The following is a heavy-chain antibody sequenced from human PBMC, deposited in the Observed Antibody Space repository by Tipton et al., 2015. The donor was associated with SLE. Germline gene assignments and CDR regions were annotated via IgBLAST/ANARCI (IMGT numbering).Heavy chain of an antibody. CDR1: GASISSHY. CDR2: IYTSGST. Sequence: QVQLQESGPGLVKPSQTLSLTCTVSGASISSHYWSWIRQPAGKGLEWIGYIYTSGSTNYNPSLKSRVTISIDTSKNQFSLKLSSVTAAETAVYYCARDWGSGWGFDPWGQGTLVTVSS. D-gene: IGHD3-22*01. J-gene: IGHJ5*02. V-gene: IGHV4-4*09. CDR3: ARDWGSGWGFDP.